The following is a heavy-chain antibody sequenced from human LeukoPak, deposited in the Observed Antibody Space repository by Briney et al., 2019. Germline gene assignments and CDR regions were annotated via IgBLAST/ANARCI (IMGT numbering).Heavy chain of an antibody. CDR1: GGSISSSSYY. CDR2: MYNSGST. V-gene: IGHV4-61*05. Sequence: SETLSLTCTVSGGSISSSSYYWSWIRQPPGKGLEWIGYMYNSGSTNYNPSLKSRVTISVDTSKNQFSLKLSSVTAADTAVYYCARGGIAVNSYWFDPWGQGTLVTVSS. J-gene: IGHJ5*02. CDR3: ARGGIAVNSYWFDP. D-gene: IGHD6-19*01.